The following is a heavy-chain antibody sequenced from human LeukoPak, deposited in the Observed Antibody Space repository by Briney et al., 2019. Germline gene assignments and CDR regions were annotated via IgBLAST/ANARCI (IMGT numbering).Heavy chain of an antibody. V-gene: IGHV4-61*02. J-gene: IGHJ4*02. CDR1: GGSISSGSYY. Sequence: PSETLSLTCTVSGGSISSGSYYWSWIRQPAGKGLEWIGRIYTSGSTNYNPSLKSRVTISVDTSKNQFSLKLSSVTAADTAVYYCARQQWLHTPFDYWGQGTLVTVSS. D-gene: IGHD6-19*01. CDR2: IYTSGST. CDR3: ARQQWLHTPFDY.